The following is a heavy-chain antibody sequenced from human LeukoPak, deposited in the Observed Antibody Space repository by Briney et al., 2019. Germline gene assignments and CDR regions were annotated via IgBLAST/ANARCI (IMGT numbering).Heavy chain of an antibody. Sequence: ASVKVSCKASGHTFTGYYMHWVRQAPGQGLEWMGWINPNSGGTNYAQKFQGWVTMTRDTSISTAYMELSRLRSDDTAVYYCAREARFGELSLSSFDYWGQGTLVTVSS. CDR3: AREARFGELSLSSFDY. D-gene: IGHD3-10*02. CDR1: GHTFTGYY. J-gene: IGHJ4*02. CDR2: INPNSGGT. V-gene: IGHV1-2*04.